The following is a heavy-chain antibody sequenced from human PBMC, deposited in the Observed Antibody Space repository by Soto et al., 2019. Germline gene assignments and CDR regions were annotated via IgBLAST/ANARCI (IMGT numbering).Heavy chain of an antibody. J-gene: IGHJ4*02. CDR3: AKDAQQLGGGPDY. Sequence: GGSLRLSCAASGFTFDDYTMHWVRQAPGKGLEWVSLISWDGGSTYYADSVKGRFTISRDNSKNSLYLQRNSLRTEDTALYYCAKDAQQLGGGPDYWGQGTLVTVSS. CDR2: ISWDGGST. D-gene: IGHD6-13*01. CDR1: GFTFDDYT. V-gene: IGHV3-43*01.